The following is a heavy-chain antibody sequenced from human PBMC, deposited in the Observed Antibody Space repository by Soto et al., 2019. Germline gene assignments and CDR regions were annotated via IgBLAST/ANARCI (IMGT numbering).Heavy chain of an antibody. Sequence: TSETLCLTCSVSGGSSSSSYGSWIRQPPGKGLEWIGYISYSGSTTYNPSLKSRITLSVDTSKNQFSLRVSSVTAADTAVYYCARGHRAMKYYYYSGMDVWGQGTTVTVSS. CDR3: ARGHRAMKYYYYSGMDV. J-gene: IGHJ6*02. CDR2: ISYSGST. V-gene: IGHV4-59*01. CDR1: GGSSSSSY. D-gene: IGHD5-18*01.